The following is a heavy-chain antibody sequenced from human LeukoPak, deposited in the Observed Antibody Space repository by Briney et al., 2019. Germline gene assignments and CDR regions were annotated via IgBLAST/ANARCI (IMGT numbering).Heavy chain of an antibody. V-gene: IGHV4-59*08. CDR2: ICYTCST. J-gene: IGHJ4*02. CDR3: ARHRASSSSSPFDY. CDR1: GGSISSLY. D-gene: IGHD6-6*01. Sequence: SETLSLTCSVSGGSISSLYWSWIRQPPGKGLEWIGYICYTCSTNYNPSLKSRVTMFVDMSKNQFSLRLSSVTAADTGVYYCARHRASSSSSPFDYWGQGTLVTVSS.